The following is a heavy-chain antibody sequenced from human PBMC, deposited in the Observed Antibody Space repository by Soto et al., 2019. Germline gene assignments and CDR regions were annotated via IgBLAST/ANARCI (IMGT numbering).Heavy chain of an antibody. Sequence: SQTLSLTCAISGDSVSSNSAAWNWIRQSPSRGLEWLGRTYYRSKWYNDYAVSVKSRITINPDTSKNQFSLQLNSVTPEDTAVYYCARDGADYGDYEGLLNGMDVWGQGTTVTVSS. D-gene: IGHD4-17*01. V-gene: IGHV6-1*01. J-gene: IGHJ6*02. CDR1: GDSVSSNSAA. CDR2: TYYRSKWYN. CDR3: ARDGADYGDYEGLLNGMDV.